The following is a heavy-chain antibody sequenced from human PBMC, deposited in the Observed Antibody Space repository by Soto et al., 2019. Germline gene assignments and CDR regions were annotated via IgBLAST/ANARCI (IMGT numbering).Heavy chain of an antibody. CDR3: AKDRRDGDFMHILVVDF. J-gene: IGHJ4*02. CDR1: GFSLSSYA. Sequence: QVQLVESGGGVVQPGGSLRLSCATFGFSLSSYAMHWVRQAPGKGLVWVALMSYDETKKYYADSVEGRFTISRDTSTNTLFLRMTNLRVEATAGYYFAKDRRDGDFMHILVVDFWGQGALVTVSS. D-gene: IGHD2-15*01. V-gene: IGHV3-30*18. CDR2: MSYDETKK.